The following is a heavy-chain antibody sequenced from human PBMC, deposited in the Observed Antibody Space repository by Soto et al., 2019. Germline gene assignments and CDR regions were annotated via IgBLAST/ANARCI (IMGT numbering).Heavy chain of an antibody. V-gene: IGHV3-33*01. J-gene: IGHJ4*02. CDR3: ARVKAAAESTWFDY. CDR1: GFSFNNCA. D-gene: IGHD6-13*01. CDR2: ILYDGSNK. Sequence: QVQLVASGGGVVQPGRSLRLSCAASGFSFNNCAMHWVRQAPGKGLEWVAVILYDGSNKYYADSVKGRFTISRDNSKNTLYLQMNSLRAEDTAVYYCARVKAAAESTWFDYWGQGTLVTVSS.